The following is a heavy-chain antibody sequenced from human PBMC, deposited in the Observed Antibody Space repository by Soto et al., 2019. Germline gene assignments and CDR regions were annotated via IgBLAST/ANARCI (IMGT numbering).Heavy chain of an antibody. CDR3: ARWDYYDSSGYPGPFGAFDI. D-gene: IGHD3-22*01. CDR2: IYSGGST. V-gene: IGHV3-53*01. J-gene: IGHJ3*02. Sequence: GSLRLSCAASGFTVSSNYMSWVRQAPGKGLEWVSVIYSGGSTYYADSVKGRFTISRDNSKNTLYLQMNSLRAEDTAVYYCARWDYYDSSGYPGPFGAFDIWGQGTMVTVSS. CDR1: GFTVSSNY.